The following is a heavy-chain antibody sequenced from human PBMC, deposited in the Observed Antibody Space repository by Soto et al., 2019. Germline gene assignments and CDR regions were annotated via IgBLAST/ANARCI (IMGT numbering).Heavy chain of an antibody. CDR1: GFTFSNAW. D-gene: IGHD3-22*01. J-gene: IGHJ4*02. V-gene: IGHV3-15*01. Sequence: TGGSLRLSCAASGFTFSNAWMSWVRQAPGKGLEWVGRIKSKTDGGTTDYAAPVKGRFTISRDDSKNTLYLQMNSLKTEDTAVYYCTTDSGSYYDSSGYSEAFDYWGQGTLVTVSS. CDR2: IKSKTDGGTT. CDR3: TTDSGSYYDSSGYSEAFDY.